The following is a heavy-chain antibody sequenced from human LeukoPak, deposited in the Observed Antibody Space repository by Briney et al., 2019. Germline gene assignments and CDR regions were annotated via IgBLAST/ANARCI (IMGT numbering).Heavy chain of an antibody. CDR3: ASALGDGITIFGVVIIPGRGFDP. Sequence: GASVKVSCKASGYTFTSYAMNWVRQAPGQGLEWMGWINTNTGNPTYAQGFTGRFVFSLDTSVSTAYLQISSLKAEDTAVYYCASALGDGITIFGVVIIPGRGFDPWGQGTLVTVSS. D-gene: IGHD3-3*01. J-gene: IGHJ5*02. CDR1: GYTFTSYA. V-gene: IGHV7-4-1*02. CDR2: INTNTGNP.